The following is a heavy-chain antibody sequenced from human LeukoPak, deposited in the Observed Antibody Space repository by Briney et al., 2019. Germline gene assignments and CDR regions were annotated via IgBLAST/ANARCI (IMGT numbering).Heavy chain of an antibody. J-gene: IGHJ5*02. CDR1: GGSISSYY. V-gene: IGHV4-4*07. D-gene: IGHD2-2*01. Sequence: SETLSLTCTVSGGSISSYYWSWIRQPAGKGLEWIGRIYTSGSTNYNPSLKSRVTMSVDTSKNQVSLKLSSVTAADTAVYYCAREYCSSTSCQFNWFDPWGQGTLVTVSS. CDR2: IYTSGST. CDR3: AREYCSSTSCQFNWFDP.